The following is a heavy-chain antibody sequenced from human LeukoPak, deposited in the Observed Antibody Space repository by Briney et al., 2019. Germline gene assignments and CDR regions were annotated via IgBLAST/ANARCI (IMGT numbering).Heavy chain of an antibody. D-gene: IGHD6-13*01. CDR3: ARGRRTSWYSSSWYGRDYYMDV. V-gene: IGHV4-34*01. CDR1: GGSFSDSS. CDR2: INHSGST. Sequence: SETLSLTCAVSGGSFSDSSWTWIRQPPGEGLEWIGEINHSGSTNYNPSLKSRVTISVDTSKNQFSLKLSSVTAADTAVYYCARGRRTSWYSSSWYGRDYYMDVWGKGTTVTVSS. J-gene: IGHJ6*03.